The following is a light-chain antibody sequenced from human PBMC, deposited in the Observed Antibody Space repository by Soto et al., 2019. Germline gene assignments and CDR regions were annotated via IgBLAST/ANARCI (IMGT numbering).Light chain of an antibody. Sequence: QSALTQPASVSGSPGQSITISCTGTSSDVGSYNLVSWYQQHPGKAPKLMIYEGSKRPSGVSNRFSGSKSGNTASLTISGLQAEDEADYYCCSYAGRSTFYVFGIGTKVTAL. V-gene: IGLV2-23*01. CDR2: EGS. J-gene: IGLJ1*01. CDR1: SSDVGSYNL. CDR3: CSYAGRSTFYV.